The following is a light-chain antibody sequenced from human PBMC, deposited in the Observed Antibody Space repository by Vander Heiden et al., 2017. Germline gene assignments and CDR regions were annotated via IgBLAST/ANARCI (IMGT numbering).Light chain of an antibody. Sequence: EIVLAQSPATLPLSPGDRATLSCSASQSVSSYLVGYQQKPGQAPRLLIYDASNRATGSPAGFSGSGSGTDFTLTISSREPEDFAVYYCQQRSNWPPYTFGQGTKLEIK. CDR2: DAS. J-gene: IGKJ2*01. V-gene: IGKV3-11*01. CDR1: QSVSSY. CDR3: QQRSNWPPYT.